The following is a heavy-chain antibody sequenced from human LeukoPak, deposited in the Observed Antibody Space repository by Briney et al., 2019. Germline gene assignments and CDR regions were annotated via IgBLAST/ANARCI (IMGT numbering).Heavy chain of an antibody. Sequence: GGSLRLSCAASGFTFSSYEMNRVRQAPGKGLEWVSYISSSGSTIYYADSVKGRFTISRDNAKNSLYLQMNSLRAEDTAVYYCARDRDVVAVAGPGFFDYWGQGTLVTVSS. D-gene: IGHD6-19*01. J-gene: IGHJ4*02. CDR2: ISSSGSTI. CDR1: GFTFSSYE. V-gene: IGHV3-48*03. CDR3: ARDRDVVAVAGPGFFDY.